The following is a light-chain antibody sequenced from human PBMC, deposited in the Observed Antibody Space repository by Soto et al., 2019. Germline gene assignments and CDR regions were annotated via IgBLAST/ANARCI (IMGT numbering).Light chain of an antibody. CDR2: DVS. CDR1: SSDVGGYDY. V-gene: IGLV2-14*01. Sequence: QSVLTQPPSVSGSPGQSITISCTGTSSDVGGYDYVSWYQQHPGKAPKLMIYDVSNRPSGVSNRFSGSKSGNTASLTISGLQDEDEADYYCSSYTSSITLGVFGTGTKVTVL. J-gene: IGLJ1*01. CDR3: SSYTSSITLGV.